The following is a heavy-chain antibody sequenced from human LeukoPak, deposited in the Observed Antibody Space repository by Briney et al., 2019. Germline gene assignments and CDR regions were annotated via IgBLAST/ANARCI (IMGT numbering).Heavy chain of an antibody. J-gene: IGHJ5*02. D-gene: IGHD1-1*01. CDR3: ANLNVP. CDR1: GFTFRNYD. V-gene: IGHV3-13*01. Sequence: GGSLRLSCAASGFTFRNYDIHWVRQGSGKGLEWVSAIGPGGETFYADSVKGRFTISRDNSKNTLYLQMNSLRVEDTAVYYCANLNVPWGQGTLVTVSS. CDR2: IGPGGET.